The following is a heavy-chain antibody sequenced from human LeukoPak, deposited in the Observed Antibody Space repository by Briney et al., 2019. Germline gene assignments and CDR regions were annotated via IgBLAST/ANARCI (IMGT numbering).Heavy chain of an antibody. CDR2: INPNGGGT. V-gene: IGHV1-2*02. J-gene: IGHJ4*02. CDR1: GYTFTGYY. CDR3: ARGHWEDCSSTSCYIRFDY. Sequence: GASVKVSCKASGYTFTGYYMHWVRQAPGQGLEWMGWINPNGGGTNYAQKFQGRVTMTRDTSISTAYMELSRLRSDDTAVYYCARGHWEDCSSTSCYIRFDYWGQGTLVTVSS. D-gene: IGHD2-2*02.